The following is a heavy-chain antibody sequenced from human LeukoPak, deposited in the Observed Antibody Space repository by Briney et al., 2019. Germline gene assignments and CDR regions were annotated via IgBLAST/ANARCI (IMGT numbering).Heavy chain of an antibody. CDR1: GGSISSYY. D-gene: IGHD3-10*01. V-gene: IGHV4-59*01. J-gene: IGHJ4*02. CDR3: ARAGNYYSSGSYFGY. CDR2: IYYRGSA. Sequence: SETLSLTCTVSGGSISSYYWSWIRQPPGKGLERIGYIYYRGSANYNPSLKSRVTISVDTSNNQFSLKLTSVTGADTAVYYCARAGNYYSSGSYFGYWGQGTLVTVSS.